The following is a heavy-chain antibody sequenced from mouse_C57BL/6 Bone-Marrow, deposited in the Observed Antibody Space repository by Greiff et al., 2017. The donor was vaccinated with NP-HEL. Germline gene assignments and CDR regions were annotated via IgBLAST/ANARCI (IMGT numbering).Heavy chain of an antibody. CDR3: AKPKSNYLYWYFDV. V-gene: IGHV2-3*01. Sequence: VQGVESGPGLVAPSQSLSITCTVSGFSLTSYGVSWVRQPPGKGLEWLGVIWGDGSTNYHSALISRLSISKDNSKSQVFLKLNSRQTDDTATYYCAKPKSNYLYWYFDVWGTGTTVTVSS. J-gene: IGHJ1*03. CDR1: GFSLTSYG. D-gene: IGHD2-5*01. CDR2: IWGDGST.